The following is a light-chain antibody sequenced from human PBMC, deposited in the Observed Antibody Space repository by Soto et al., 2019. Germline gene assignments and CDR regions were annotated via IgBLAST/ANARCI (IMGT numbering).Light chain of an antibody. CDR2: DVN. J-gene: IGLJ1*01. CDR3: SSYSSATTYV. CDR1: SSDVGAYNY. Sequence: QSALTQPASVSGSPGQSITISCTGTSSDVGAYNYDSWYQQHPGKVPKLIIYDVNNRPSGVSNRFSGSKSGNTASLTISGLQTEDEADYYCSSYSSATTYVFVTGTKVTVL. V-gene: IGLV2-14*01.